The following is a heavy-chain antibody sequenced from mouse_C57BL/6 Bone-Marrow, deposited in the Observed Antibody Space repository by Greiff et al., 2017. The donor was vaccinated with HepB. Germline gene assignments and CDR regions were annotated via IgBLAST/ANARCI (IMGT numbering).Heavy chain of an antibody. J-gene: IGHJ3*01. Sequence: VQLKESGAELVRPGASVKLSCTASGFNIIDDYMHWVKQRPEQGLEWIGWIDPENGDTEYASKFQGKATITADTSSNTAYLQLSSLTSEDTAVYYCTTGWLDAYWGQGTLVTVSA. V-gene: IGHV14-4*01. CDR3: TTGWLDAY. CDR2: IDPENGDT. D-gene: IGHD2-3*01. CDR1: GFNIIDDY.